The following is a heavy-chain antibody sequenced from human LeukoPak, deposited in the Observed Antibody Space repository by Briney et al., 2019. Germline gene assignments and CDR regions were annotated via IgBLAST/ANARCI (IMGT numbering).Heavy chain of an antibody. J-gene: IGHJ6*02. Sequence: GGSLRLSCTASGFIFSNYGMDWVRQAPGKGLEWVASINHNGNVNYYVDSVKGRFTISRDNAKNSLYLQMSNLRAEDTAVYFCARGGGLDVWGQGATVTVSS. V-gene: IGHV3-7*03. CDR3: ARGGGLDV. D-gene: IGHD3-16*01. CDR2: INHNGNVN. CDR1: GFIFSNYG.